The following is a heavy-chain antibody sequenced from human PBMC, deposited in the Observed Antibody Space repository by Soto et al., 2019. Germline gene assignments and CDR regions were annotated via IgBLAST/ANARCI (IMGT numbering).Heavy chain of an antibody. CDR1: GFTFSSHV. D-gene: IGHD6-25*01. Sequence: EVQLLESGGGLVQPGGSLRLSCAASGFTFSSHVMIWVRQAPGKGLEWVSGISTGGGSTDYADSVKGRFTISRDNSKNTLNLQMKSLRAEDTAVYYCARSREIIASAGSFDYWGQGTLVTVSS. J-gene: IGHJ4*02. CDR2: ISTGGGST. CDR3: ARSREIIASAGSFDY. V-gene: IGHV3-23*01.